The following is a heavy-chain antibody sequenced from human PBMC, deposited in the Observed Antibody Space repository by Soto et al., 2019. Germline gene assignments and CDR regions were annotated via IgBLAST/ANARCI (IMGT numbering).Heavy chain of an antibody. CDR3: ARHVYKWGPQGYYYDSSGPRDGVDY. D-gene: IGHD3-22*01. CDR2: IYYSGST. Sequence: SETLSLTCTVSGGSISSSSYYWGWIRQPPGKGLEWIGSIYYSGSTYYNPSLKSRVTISVDTSKNQFSLKLSSVTAADTAVYYCARHVYKWGPQGYYYDSSGPRDGVDYWGQGTLVTLSS. V-gene: IGHV4-39*01. J-gene: IGHJ4*02. CDR1: GGSISSSSYY.